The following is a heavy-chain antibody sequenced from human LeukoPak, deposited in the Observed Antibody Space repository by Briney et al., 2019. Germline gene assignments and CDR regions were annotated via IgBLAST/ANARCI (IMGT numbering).Heavy chain of an antibody. CDR3: ARIGYCSGGSCYSLGLFDY. V-gene: IGHV3-48*03. CDR2: ISSSGSTI. CDR1: GFTFSSYE. D-gene: IGHD2-15*01. J-gene: IGHJ4*02. Sequence: GGSLRLSCGASGFTFSSYEMNWVRQAPGKGLEWVSYISSSGSTIYYADSVKGRFTISRDNAKNSLYLQMNSLRAEDTAVYYCARIGYCSGGSCYSLGLFDYWGQGTLVTVSS.